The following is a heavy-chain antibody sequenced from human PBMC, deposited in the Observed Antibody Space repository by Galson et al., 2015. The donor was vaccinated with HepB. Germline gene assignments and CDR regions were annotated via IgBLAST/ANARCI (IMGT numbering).Heavy chain of an antibody. V-gene: IGHV1-69*02. Sequence: SVKVSCKASGGTFNSDTISWVRQAPGQGLEWMGRIIPILGISNYAQKFQGRVTITADKSTGTAYMELSSLKSEDTAIYYCARGGPQVVVKNDAFDIWGQGTMVTVS. CDR2: IIPILGIS. CDR3: ARGGPQVVVKNDAFDI. D-gene: IGHD3-22*01. J-gene: IGHJ3*02. CDR1: GGTFNSDT.